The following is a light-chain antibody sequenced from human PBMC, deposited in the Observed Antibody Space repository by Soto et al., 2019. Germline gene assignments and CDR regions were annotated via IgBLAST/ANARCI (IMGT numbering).Light chain of an antibody. J-gene: IGKJ5*01. CDR2: GAS. CDR1: QSVSSN. Sequence: EIVMTHSPATLSVSPCERATLSFRASQSVSSNLAWYQQKPGQAPRLLIYGASTRATGIPARFSGSGSGTDFTLTISRLEPEDFATYYCLLDFSYFWAFGQGTRLEIK. CDR3: LLDFSYFWA. V-gene: IGKV3-15*01.